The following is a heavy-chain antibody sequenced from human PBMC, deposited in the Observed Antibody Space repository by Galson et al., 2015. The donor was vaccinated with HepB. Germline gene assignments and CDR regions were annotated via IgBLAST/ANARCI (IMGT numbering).Heavy chain of an antibody. D-gene: IGHD4-11*01. J-gene: IGHJ4*02. CDR2: VNPSSGST. Sequence: SVKVSCKASIYTTYYMHWVRQAPGQGLEWMGGVNPSSGSTRYAQKLQGRVTMTRDTFTSTVYMELSSLRSEDTAVYYCVREVVGANSKSFEYWGQGTLVTVSA. V-gene: IGHV1-46*03. CDR1: IYTTYY. CDR3: VREVVGANSKSFEY.